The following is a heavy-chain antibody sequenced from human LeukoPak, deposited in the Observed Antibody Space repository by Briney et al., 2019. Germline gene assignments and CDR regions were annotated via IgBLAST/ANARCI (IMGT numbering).Heavy chain of an antibody. CDR2: IKQDGNEK. CDR1: GFTFSSYW. J-gene: IGHJ4*02. CDR3: ARDEWIQLWLL. Sequence: PWGSLRLSCAASGFTFSSYWMSWVRQAPGKGLEWVANIKQDGNEKYYVDSVKGRFTISRDNAKNSLYLQMNSLRAEDTAVYYCARDEWIQLWLLWGQGTLVTVSS. V-gene: IGHV3-7*01. D-gene: IGHD5-18*01.